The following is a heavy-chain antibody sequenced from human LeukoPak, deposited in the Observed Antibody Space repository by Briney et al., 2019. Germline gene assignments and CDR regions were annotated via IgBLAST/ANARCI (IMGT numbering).Heavy chain of an antibody. D-gene: IGHD3-9*01. CDR2: IYYSGST. Sequence: SETLSLTCTVSGGSISSYYWSWIRQPPGKGLEWIGYIYYSGSTNYNPSLKSRVTISVDTSKNQFSLKLSSVTAADTAVYYCARALSYYDILTGRTRWFDPWGQGTLVTVSS. V-gene: IGHV4-59*12. CDR3: ARALSYYDILTGRTRWFDP. J-gene: IGHJ5*02. CDR1: GGSISSYY.